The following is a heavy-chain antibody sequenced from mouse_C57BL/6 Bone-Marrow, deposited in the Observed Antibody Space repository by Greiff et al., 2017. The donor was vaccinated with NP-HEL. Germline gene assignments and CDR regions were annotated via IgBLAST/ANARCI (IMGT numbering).Heavy chain of an antibody. CDR2: IRNKANGYTT. CDR1: GFTFTDYY. CDR3: ARSSLTTVVADY. J-gene: IGHJ2*01. D-gene: IGHD1-1*01. V-gene: IGHV7-3*01. Sequence: EVKLMESGGGLVQPGGSLSLSCAASGFTFTDYYMSWVRQPPGKALEWLGFIRNKANGYTTEYSASVKGRFTISRDNSQSILYLQMNALRAEDSATYYCARSSLTTVVADYWGQGTTLTVSS.